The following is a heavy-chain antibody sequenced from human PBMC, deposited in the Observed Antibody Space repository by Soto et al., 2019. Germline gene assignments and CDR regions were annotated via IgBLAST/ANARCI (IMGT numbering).Heavy chain of an antibody. CDR2: ISYDGSNK. CDR3: AKVASIVVVVAATPAYFDY. D-gene: IGHD2-15*01. Sequence: PGGSLRLSCAASGFTFSSYGMHWVRQAPGKGLEWVAVISYDGSNKYYADSVKGRFTISRDNSKNTLYLQMNSLRAEDTAVYYCAKVASIVVVVAATPAYFDYWGQGTLVTVSS. V-gene: IGHV3-30*18. CDR1: GFTFSSYG. J-gene: IGHJ4*02.